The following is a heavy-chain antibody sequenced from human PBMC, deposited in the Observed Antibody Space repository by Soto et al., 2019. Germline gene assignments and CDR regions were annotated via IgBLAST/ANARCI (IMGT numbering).Heavy chain of an antibody. V-gene: IGHV3-15*07. J-gene: IGHJ6*02. D-gene: IGHD4-4*01. CDR2: IKSETDGGTT. Sequence: GGSLRLSCAASGFTFSNAWMNWVRQAPGKGLEWVGRIKSETDGGTTDYAAPVKGRFTISRDDSKNTLYLQMNSLKTEDTAVYYCTTDPPKNDHSTLYGMDGWGQGTTVTVSS. CDR1: GFTFSNAW. CDR3: TTDPPKNDHSTLYGMDG.